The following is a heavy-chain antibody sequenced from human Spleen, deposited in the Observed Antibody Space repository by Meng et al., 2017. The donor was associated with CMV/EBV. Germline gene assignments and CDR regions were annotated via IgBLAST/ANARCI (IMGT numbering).Heavy chain of an antibody. CDR2: IRYDGSNK. CDR3: ARGRSGWYALDY. D-gene: IGHD6-19*01. CDR1: GFTFSSYG. J-gene: IGHJ4*02. Sequence: GESLKISCAASGFTFSSYGMHWVRQAPGKGLEWVAFIRYDGSNKYYADSVKGRFTISRDNARNSLYLEMNSLRAEDTAVYYCARGRSGWYALDYWGQGTLVTVSS. V-gene: IGHV3-30*02.